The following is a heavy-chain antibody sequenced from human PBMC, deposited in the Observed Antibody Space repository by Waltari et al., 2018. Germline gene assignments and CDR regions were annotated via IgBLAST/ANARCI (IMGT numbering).Heavy chain of an antibody. CDR3: ARDRQPYYYDSSGYYYYFDY. J-gene: IGHJ4*02. CDR2: IIPMLDIT. D-gene: IGHD3-22*01. CDR1: GGTLSSHS. V-gene: IGHV1-69*10. Sequence: QVQLVQSGAEVKKPGSSVKVSCTASGGTLSSHSITWVRQAPGKGLEWMGGIIPMLDITNDAQKFQGIVTITADKSTSTAYMELNSLRSEDTAVYYCARDRQPYYYDSSGYYYYFDYWGQGTLVTVSS.